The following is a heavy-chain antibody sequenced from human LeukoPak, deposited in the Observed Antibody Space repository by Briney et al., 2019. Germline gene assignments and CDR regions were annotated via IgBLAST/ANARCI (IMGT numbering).Heavy chain of an antibody. J-gene: IGHJ4*02. Sequence: ASVKVSCKASGYIFTNFGISWVRQARGQGLEWMGWMNPNSGNTGYAQKFQGRVTMTRNTSISTAYMELSSLRSEDTAVYYCARDRGSGSDYWGQGTLVTVSS. V-gene: IGHV1-8*02. CDR1: GYIFTNFG. CDR2: MNPNSGNT. CDR3: ARDRGSGSDY.